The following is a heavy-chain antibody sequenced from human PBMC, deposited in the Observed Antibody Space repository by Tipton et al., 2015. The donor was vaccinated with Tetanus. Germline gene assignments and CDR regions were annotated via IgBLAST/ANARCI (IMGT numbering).Heavy chain of an antibody. CDR3: ARRQTYCTNGFCPFEN. CDR1: GGSISNSEYY. Sequence: TLSLTCSLSGGSISNSEYYWAWIRQPPGKGLEWIGSVFDSGTSYYNPSLKSRVTISVDTSKNQFSRRLSSVTAADTAVYYCARRQTYCTNGFCPFENWGQGTLVTVSS. D-gene: IGHD2-8*01. V-gene: IGHV4-39*01. CDR2: VFDSGTS. J-gene: IGHJ4*02.